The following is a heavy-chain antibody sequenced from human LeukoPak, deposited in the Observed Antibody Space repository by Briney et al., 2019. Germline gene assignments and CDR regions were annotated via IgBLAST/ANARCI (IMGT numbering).Heavy chain of an antibody. J-gene: IGHJ6*02. CDR2: IKGDGSST. D-gene: IGHD6-6*01. CDR1: GFTFSSFW. V-gene: IGHV3-74*01. Sequence: GGSLRLSCAASGFTFSSFWMHWVRQAPGKGLEWVSSIKGDGSSTNYADSVKGRFTISRDNAKNSLYLQMNSLRAEDTAVYYCARDFRYSSSSIDYYYYGMDVWGQGTTVTVSS. CDR3: ARDFRYSSSSIDYYYYGMDV.